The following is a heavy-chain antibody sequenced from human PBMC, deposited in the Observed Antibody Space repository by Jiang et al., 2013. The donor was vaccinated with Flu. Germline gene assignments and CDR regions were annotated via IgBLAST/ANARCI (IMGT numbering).Heavy chain of an antibody. Sequence: PGKGLEWVAVIWYDGSNKYYADSVKGRFTISRDNSKNTLYLQMNSLRAEDTAVYYCASFDSSGYFSAGRKDAFDIWGQGTMVTVSS. V-gene: IGHV3-33*01. J-gene: IGHJ3*02. CDR3: ASFDSSGYFSAGRKDAFDI. CDR2: IWYDGSNK. D-gene: IGHD3-22*01.